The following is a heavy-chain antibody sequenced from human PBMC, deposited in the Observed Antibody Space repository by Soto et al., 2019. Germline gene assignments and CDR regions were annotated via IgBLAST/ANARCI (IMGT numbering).Heavy chain of an antibody. Sequence: QVQVVQSGAEVKKPGASVKVSCKASGYILTDYYIHWVRQAPGQGPEWMGWINPNSGGTKYAQRFQGRVTMTRDTSISTAYMELSRLRSDDTAVYFCARAGVAAAGSGEYGMDVWGQGTTVTVSS. D-gene: IGHD6-13*01. J-gene: IGHJ6*02. CDR2: INPNSGGT. CDR1: GYILTDYY. V-gene: IGHV1-2*02. CDR3: ARAGVAAAGSGEYGMDV.